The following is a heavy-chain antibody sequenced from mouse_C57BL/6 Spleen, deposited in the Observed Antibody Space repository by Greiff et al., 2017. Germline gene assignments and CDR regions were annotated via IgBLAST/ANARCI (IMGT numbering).Heavy chain of an antibody. D-gene: IGHD2-5*01. J-gene: IGHJ2*01. CDR3: ARGGYYSNYFDY. V-gene: IGHV1-55*01. CDR2: IYPGSGST. Sequence: QVQLKESGAELVKPGASVKMSCKASGYTFTSYWITWVKQRPGQGLEWIGDIYPGSGSTNYNEKFKSKATLTVDTSSSTAYMQLSSLTSEDSAVYYCARGGYYSNYFDYWGQGTTLTVSS. CDR1: GYTFTSYW.